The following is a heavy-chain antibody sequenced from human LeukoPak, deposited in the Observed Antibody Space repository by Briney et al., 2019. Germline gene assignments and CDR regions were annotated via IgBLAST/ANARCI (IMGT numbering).Heavy chain of an antibody. CDR2: INPNSGGT. J-gene: IGHJ4*02. CDR1: GYTFTGYY. Sequence: PWASVKVSCKASGYTFTGYYMHWVRQAPGQGLEWMGWINPNSGGTNYAQKFQGRVTMTRDTSISTAYMELSRLRSDDTAVYYCQVVVISEPELPGFDYWGQGTLVTVSS. V-gene: IGHV1-2*02. D-gene: IGHD3-22*01. CDR3: QVVVISEPELPGFDY.